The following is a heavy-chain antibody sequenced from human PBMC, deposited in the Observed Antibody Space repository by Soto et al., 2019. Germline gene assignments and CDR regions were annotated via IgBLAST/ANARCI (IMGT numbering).Heavy chain of an antibody. D-gene: IGHD3-22*01. CDR3: ARVDTYYYDSSQFDP. Sequence: QVQLQESGPGLVKPSQTLSLTCTVSGGSISSGDYYWSWIRQPPGKGLEWIGYIYYSGSTYYNPSLKSRVTISVDTSKNQFSLKLSSVTAADTAVYYCARVDTYYYDSSQFDPWGQGTLVTVFS. J-gene: IGHJ5*02. V-gene: IGHV4-30-4*01. CDR1: GGSISSGDYY. CDR2: IYYSGST.